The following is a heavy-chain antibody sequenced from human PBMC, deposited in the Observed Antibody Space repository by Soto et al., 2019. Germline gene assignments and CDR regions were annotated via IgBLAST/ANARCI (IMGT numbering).Heavy chain of an antibody. CDR3: AKEEGTYYYETSSYYYDY. D-gene: IGHD3-22*01. J-gene: IGHJ4*02. CDR2: IGVEGDRT. V-gene: IGHV3-23*01. CDR1: GFTFESYA. Sequence: GGSLRLSCAASGFTFESYAMAWVRQAPGKGLEWISTIGVEGDRTYYADSVEGRFTISRGNSRNTLFLQMNSLRVDDTAVYYCAKEEGTYYYETSSYYYDYWGRGTLVTVSS.